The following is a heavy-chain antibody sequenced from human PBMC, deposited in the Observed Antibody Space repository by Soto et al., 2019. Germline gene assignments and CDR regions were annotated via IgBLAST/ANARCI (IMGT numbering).Heavy chain of an antibody. CDR2: ISNIGFT. CDR1: GGSMISYY. J-gene: IGHJ6*02. D-gene: IGHD3-10*01. V-gene: IGHV4-59*08. Sequence: SGTLSLTFTVSGGSMISYYWSWIRLSPGKGLEWIGYISNIGFTRYNPSLKSRVSISVDTSKNQFSLKLTSVTAADTAVYYCTTQGFGGLHGLVDVWGQGTTVTVSS. CDR3: TTQGFGGLHGLVDV.